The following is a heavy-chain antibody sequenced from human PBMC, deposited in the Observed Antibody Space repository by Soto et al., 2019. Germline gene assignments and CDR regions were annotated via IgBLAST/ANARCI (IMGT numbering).Heavy chain of an antibody. D-gene: IGHD4-17*01. CDR1: GFTFTSAW. CDR3: TADLRSPARRFDP. V-gene: IGHV3-15*01. Sequence: EAQLVESGGGFVKPGESLRLSCSPSGFTFTSAWMNWVRQAPGKGLEWVGRIRSKADGGSTDYAAPVRGRFSISRDDSENTVSLQMNSLKTEDTAVYYCTADLRSPARRFDPWGQGTLVTVSS. CDR2: IRSKADGGST. J-gene: IGHJ5*02.